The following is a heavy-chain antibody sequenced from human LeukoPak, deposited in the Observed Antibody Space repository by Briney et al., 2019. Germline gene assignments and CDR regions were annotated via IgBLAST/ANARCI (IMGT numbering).Heavy chain of an antibody. J-gene: IGHJ4*02. CDR1: GGSISSYY. V-gene: IGHV4-59*08. CDR2: IYYSGST. D-gene: IGHD3-22*01. CDR3: ARCDSSGYLNYYFDY. Sequence: SETLSLTCTVSGGSISSYYWSWIRQPPGKGLEWIGYIYYSGSTNYSPSLKSRVTILVDSSKNQFSLKLSSVTAADTVVYYCARCDSSGYLNYYFDYWGQGTLVTVSS.